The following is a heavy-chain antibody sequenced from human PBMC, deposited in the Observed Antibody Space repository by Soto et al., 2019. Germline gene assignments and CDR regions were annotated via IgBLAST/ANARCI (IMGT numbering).Heavy chain of an antibody. CDR3: ARDLSGYYYGMDV. Sequence: QVHLQQWGAGLLKPSETLSLTCAVYGGSFSGYFWNWVRQPPGKGLEWIGEINHSGSTKYNPSLKSRVTLSVDTSKNQSSLRVFSVTAADTAVYYCARDLSGYYYGMDVWGQGTTVTVS. V-gene: IGHV4-34*01. J-gene: IGHJ6*02. CDR2: INHSGST. CDR1: GGSFSGYF.